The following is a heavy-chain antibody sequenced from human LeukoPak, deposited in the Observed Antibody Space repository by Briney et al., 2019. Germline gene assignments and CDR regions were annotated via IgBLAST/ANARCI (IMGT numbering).Heavy chain of an antibody. V-gene: IGHV3-23*01. CDR1: GFAFSSYA. D-gene: IGHD5-24*01. CDR2: ISGSGGST. J-gene: IGHJ4*02. Sequence: GGSLRLSCAASGFAFSSYAMSWVRQAPGKGLEWVSAISGSGGSTYYADSVKGRFTISRDNSKNTLYLQMNSLRAEDTAVYYCAKTHGGRDGYNLGPDFDYWGQGTLVTVSS. CDR3: AKTHGGRDGYNLGPDFDY.